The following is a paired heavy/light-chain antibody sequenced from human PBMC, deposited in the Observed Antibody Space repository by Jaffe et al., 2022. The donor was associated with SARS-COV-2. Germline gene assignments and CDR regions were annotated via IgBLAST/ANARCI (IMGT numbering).Heavy chain of an antibody. J-gene: IGHJ6*03. CDR1: AGSISSSTYY. V-gene: IGHV4-39*01. CDR2: VYYSGST. CDR3: ARQVRSSYCSGSSCLNYYYYMDV. D-gene: IGHD2-15*01. Sequence: QLQLQESGPGLVKPSETLSLTCTVSAGSISSSTYYWGWIRQPPGKGLEWIGNVYYSGSTFYNPSLRSRVTISVDTSKNQFSLKLSSVTAADTAVYYCARQVRSSYCSGSSCLNYYYYMDVWGKGTTVTVSS.
Light chain of an antibody. Sequence: DIQMTQSPSSVSASVGDRVTITCRASQGISSWLAWYQQKPGKAPKLLIYAASSLQSGVPSRFSGSGSGTDFTLTISSLQPEDFATYYCQQANSFPLTFGGGTKVEVK. CDR3: QQANSFPLT. CDR2: AAS. V-gene: IGKV1-12*01. CDR1: QGISSW. J-gene: IGKJ4*01.